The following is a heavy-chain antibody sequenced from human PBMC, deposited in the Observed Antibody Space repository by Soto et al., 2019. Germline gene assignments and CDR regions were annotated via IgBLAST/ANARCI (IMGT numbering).Heavy chain of an antibody. CDR3: AKDLPPGLVVPTKSGFDP. D-gene: IGHD3-10*02. CDR1: GFPFNTYA. V-gene: IGHV3-23*01. J-gene: IGHJ5*02. Sequence: GGSLRLSCEASGFPFNTYAMTWFRQLPGMGLEWVSTTSIGGDTDFAESVRGRFSVSRDNSKNTLYLQMTNLRAEDAAIYFCAKDLPPGLVVPTKSGFDPWGQGTRVTVSS. CDR2: TSIGGDT.